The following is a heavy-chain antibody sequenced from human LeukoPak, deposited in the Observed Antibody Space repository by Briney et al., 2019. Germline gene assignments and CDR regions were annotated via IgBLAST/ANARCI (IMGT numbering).Heavy chain of an antibody. CDR2: IKQDGSEK. CDR3: VRVFSGNYYSGFDY. Sequence: PGGSLRLSCVASGFSFSSYWMSWVRQAPGKGLEWVANIKQDGSEKYYVDSVKGRFTISRDNAKNSLYLQMSSLRAEDTAVYYCVRVFSGNYYSGFDYWGQGTLVTVSS. V-gene: IGHV3-7*05. J-gene: IGHJ4*02. CDR1: GFSFSSYW. D-gene: IGHD3-10*01.